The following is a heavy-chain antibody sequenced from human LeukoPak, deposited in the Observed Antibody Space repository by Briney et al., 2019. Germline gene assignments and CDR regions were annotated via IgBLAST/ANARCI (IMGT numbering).Heavy chain of an antibody. Sequence: GGSLRLSCAASGFTFSRYSMNWVRQAPGKRLEWVANMNIDGSEKYYADSAKGRFTISRDNARNSVYLQMNSLRVEDTAVYYCARDPVEWELLLDYWGQGTLVTVSS. CDR2: MNIDGSEK. V-gene: IGHV3-7*01. J-gene: IGHJ4*02. CDR3: ARDPVEWELLLDY. D-gene: IGHD1-26*01. CDR1: GFTFSRYS.